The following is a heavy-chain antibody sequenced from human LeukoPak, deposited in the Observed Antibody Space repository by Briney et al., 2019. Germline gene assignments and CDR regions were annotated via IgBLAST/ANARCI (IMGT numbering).Heavy chain of an antibody. CDR1: GFTFSSYG. CDR2: ISYDGSDK. CDR3: AKEALDYCDSSGYYDY. Sequence: PGRSLRLSCAASGFTFSSYGMHWVRQAPGKGLEWVAVISYDGSDKYYADSVKGRFTISRDNSKNTLYLQMNSLRAEDTAVYYCAKEALDYCDSSGYYDYWGQGTLVTVSS. D-gene: IGHD3-22*01. V-gene: IGHV3-30*18. J-gene: IGHJ4*02.